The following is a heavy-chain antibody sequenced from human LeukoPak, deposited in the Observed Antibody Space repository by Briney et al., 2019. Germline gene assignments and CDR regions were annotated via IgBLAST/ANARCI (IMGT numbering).Heavy chain of an antibody. D-gene: IGHD6-13*01. CDR2: IKQDGSEK. CDR1: TFTLNNYW. CDR3: ASRAGYTGSWSAFDY. Sequence: PGGSLRLSCTASTFTLNNYWMSWVRQAPGKGLEWVANIKQDGSEKYYVVPVKGRFTISRDNAKNSLYLQMNSLRAEDTAVYYCASRAGYTGSWSAFDYWGQGPVVRVSS. V-gene: IGHV3-7*05. J-gene: IGHJ4*02.